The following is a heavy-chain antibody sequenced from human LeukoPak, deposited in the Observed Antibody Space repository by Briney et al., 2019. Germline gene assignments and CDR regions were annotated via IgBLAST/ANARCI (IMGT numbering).Heavy chain of an antibody. CDR1: GGSISSSSYY. V-gene: IGHV4-39*01. J-gene: IGHJ5*02. CDR3: ASGYSGAYSAWFDP. CDR2: LYYSSNT. D-gene: IGHD1-26*01. Sequence: SETLSLTCTVSGGSISSSSYYWGWIRQPPGKGLEWIGSLYYSSNTYCNPSLESRVTISVDMSKNQFSLRLNSVTAADTAVYYCASGYSGAYSAWFDPWGQGTLVTVSS.